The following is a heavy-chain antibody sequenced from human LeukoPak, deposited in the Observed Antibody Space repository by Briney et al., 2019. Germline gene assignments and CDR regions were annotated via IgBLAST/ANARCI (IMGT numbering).Heavy chain of an antibody. V-gene: IGHV3-48*01. CDR3: ARFRTWGDKAFDY. CDR2: IGTTSGAI. J-gene: IGHJ4*02. Sequence: TGGSLRLSYAASGFTFNAFGMNWVSQAPGKGLEQVSYIGTTSGAIYYADSVKGRFTISRDSAKNSLYLQMNSLRAEDTAVYYCARFRTWGDKAFDYWGQGTLVTVSS. D-gene: IGHD2-21*02. CDR1: GFTFNAFG.